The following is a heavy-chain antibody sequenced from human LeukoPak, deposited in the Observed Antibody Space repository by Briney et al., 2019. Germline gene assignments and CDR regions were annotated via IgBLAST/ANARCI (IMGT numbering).Heavy chain of an antibody. J-gene: IGHJ6*04. D-gene: IGHD2-2*01. CDR3: ATRSAGGYQLLSSYYYYGMDV. CDR2: IILIFGTA. V-gene: IGHV1-69*06. CDR1: GGTFSSYA. Sequence: SVKVSCKASGGTFSSYAISWVRQAPGQGLEWMGGIILIFGTANYAQKFQGRVTITADKSTRTAYMELSSLRSEDTAVYYCATRSAGGYQLLSSYYYYGMDVWGKGTTVTVSS.